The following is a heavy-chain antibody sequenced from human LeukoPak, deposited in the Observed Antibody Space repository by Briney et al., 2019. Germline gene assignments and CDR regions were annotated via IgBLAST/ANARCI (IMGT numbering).Heavy chain of an antibody. D-gene: IGHD3-16*01. CDR1: GFTVSSNY. Sequence: GGSLRLSCAASGFTVSSNYMSWVRQAPGKGLERVSVIYSDVSTYYADSVKGRFTISRHNSKNTLYLQMNSLRAEDTAVYYCARDLGSYFDYWGQGTLVTVSS. V-gene: IGHV3-53*04. CDR3: ARDLGSYFDY. J-gene: IGHJ4*02. CDR2: IYSDVST.